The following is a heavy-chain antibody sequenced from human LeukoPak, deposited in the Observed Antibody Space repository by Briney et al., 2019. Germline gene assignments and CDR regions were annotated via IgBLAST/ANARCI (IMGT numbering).Heavy chain of an antibody. Sequence: SETLSLTCAVYGGSFSGYYWSWIRQPPGKGLEWIGEINHSGSTNYNPSLKSRVTISVDTSKNQFSLKLSSVTATDTAVYYCARRTYSKGFDPWGQGTLVTVSS. V-gene: IGHV4-34*01. CDR3: ARRTYSKGFDP. J-gene: IGHJ5*02. CDR2: INHSGST. CDR1: GGSFSGYY. D-gene: IGHD4-11*01.